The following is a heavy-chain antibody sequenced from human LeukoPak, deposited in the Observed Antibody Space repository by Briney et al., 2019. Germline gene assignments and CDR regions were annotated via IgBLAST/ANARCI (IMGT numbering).Heavy chain of an antibody. V-gene: IGHV3-23*01. CDR1: GFTFSSYA. D-gene: IGHD3-22*01. CDR3: AKAHYDSSGYYYCSFDY. Sequence: GGSLRLSCAASGFTFSSYAMSWVRQAPGKXXXXXXXXXGSGGSTYYADSVKGRFTISRDNSKNTLYLQMNSLRAEDTAVYYCAKAHYDSSGYYYCSFDYWGQGTLVTVSS. CDR2: XXGSGGST. J-gene: IGHJ4*02.